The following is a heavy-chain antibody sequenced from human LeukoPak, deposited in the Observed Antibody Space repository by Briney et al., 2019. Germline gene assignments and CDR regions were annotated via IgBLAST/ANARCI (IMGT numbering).Heavy chain of an antibody. Sequence: PSQTLSLTCTVSGGSISSGGYYWSWIRQHPGKGLEWIGYIYYSGSTYYNPSLKSRVTISVDTSKNQFSLKLSSVTAADTAVYYCARVVPAYCSGGSCYRNWFGPWGQGTLVTVSS. J-gene: IGHJ5*02. V-gene: IGHV4-31*03. CDR2: IYYSGST. CDR3: ARVVPAYCSGGSCYRNWFGP. D-gene: IGHD2-15*01. CDR1: GGSISSGGYY.